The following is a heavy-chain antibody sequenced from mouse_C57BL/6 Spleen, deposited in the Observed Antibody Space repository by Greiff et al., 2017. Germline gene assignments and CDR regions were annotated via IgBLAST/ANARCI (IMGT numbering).Heavy chain of an antibody. J-gene: IGHJ2*01. CDR3: ARHPTTVVDYFDY. D-gene: IGHD1-1*01. Sequence: DVQLQESGGDLVKPGGSLKLSCAASGFTFSSYGMSWVRQTPDKRLEWVATISSGGSYTYYPDSVKGRFTISRDNAKNTLYLQMSSLKSEDTAMYYCARHPTTVVDYFDYWGQGTTLTVSS. CDR2: ISSGGSYT. V-gene: IGHV5-6*01. CDR1: GFTFSSYG.